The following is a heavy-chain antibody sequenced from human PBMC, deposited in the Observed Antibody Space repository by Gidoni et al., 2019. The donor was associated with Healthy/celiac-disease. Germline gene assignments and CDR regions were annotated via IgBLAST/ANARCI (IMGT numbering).Heavy chain of an antibody. Sequence: EVQLVESGGGLVQPGGSLILSCSASGFTFSSYSMNWVRQAPGKGLEWVSYISSSSSTIYYADSVKGRFTISRDNAKNSLYLQMNSLRDEDTAVYYCARDYYDGLGFDPWGQGTLVTVSS. V-gene: IGHV3-48*02. J-gene: IGHJ5*02. CDR2: ISSSSSTI. D-gene: IGHD3-22*01. CDR3: ARDYYDGLGFDP. CDR1: GFTFSSYS.